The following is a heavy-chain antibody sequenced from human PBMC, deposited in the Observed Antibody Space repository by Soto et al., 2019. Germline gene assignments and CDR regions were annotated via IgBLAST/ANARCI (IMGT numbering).Heavy chain of an antibody. J-gene: IGHJ4*02. CDR1: GFTFSSCA. D-gene: IGHD3-3*01. CDR2: ISYDGSNK. CDR3: ARDKRDLRFLEWSYYFDY. Sequence: PGGSLRLSCAASGFTFSSCAMHWVRQAPGKGLEWVALISYDGSNKYYADSVKGRFTISRDNSKNTLYLQMNSLRAEDTAVYYCARDKRDLRFLEWSYYFDYRGQRTLVTVSS. V-gene: IGHV3-30-3*01.